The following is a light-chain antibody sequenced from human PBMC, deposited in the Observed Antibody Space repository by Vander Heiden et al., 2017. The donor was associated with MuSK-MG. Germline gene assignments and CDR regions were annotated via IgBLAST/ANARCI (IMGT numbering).Light chain of an antibody. CDR2: AAS. Sequence: DLQMTPSPSSLSASVGDRVTIACRASQSISTYLNWYLHKPGRAPELLIYAASSLQSGVPSRFSGSGSGTDFTLTISRLQPEDFATYYCQQRDSTPRTFGQRTKVEIK. CDR1: QSISTY. V-gene: IGKV1-39*01. CDR3: QQRDSTPRT. J-gene: IGKJ2*02.